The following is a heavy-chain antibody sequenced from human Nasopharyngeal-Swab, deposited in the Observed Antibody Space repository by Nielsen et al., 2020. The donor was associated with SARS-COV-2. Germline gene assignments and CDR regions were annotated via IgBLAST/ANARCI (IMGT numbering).Heavy chain of an antibody. J-gene: IGHJ5*02. Sequence: SLKISCAASGFPFFSYWMHWVRQAPGKGLEWVSFINSDGTTTTYADSVKGRFTISRDDATNTLFLQMHSLRADDTGVYYCARGPSLGWFDPWGQGTLVTVSS. CDR1: GFPFFSYW. CDR2: INSDGTTT. V-gene: IGHV3-74*01. CDR3: ARGPSLGWFDP.